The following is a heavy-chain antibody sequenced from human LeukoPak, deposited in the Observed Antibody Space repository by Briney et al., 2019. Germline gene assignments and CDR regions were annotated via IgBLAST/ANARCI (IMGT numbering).Heavy chain of an antibody. V-gene: IGHV3-66*01. CDR3: ARGHGQSTYYYYVMDV. CDR1: GFTVSSNY. J-gene: IGHJ6*02. Sequence: GRSLRLSRAASGFTVSSNYMSWVRHAPGKGLEWVSVIYSGGSTYYADSVKGRFTISRDNSKNTLFLQMNSVRGEDTAVYYCARGHGQSTYYYYVMDVWGQGTTVTVSS. CDR2: IYSGGST.